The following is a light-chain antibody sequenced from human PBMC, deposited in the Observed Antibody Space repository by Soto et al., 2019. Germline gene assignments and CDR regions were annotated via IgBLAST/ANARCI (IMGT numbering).Light chain of an antibody. J-gene: IGKJ1*01. CDR2: AAS. CDR1: QNIRNF. Sequence: DIQMTQSPSSLSASVGDIVTITCRASQNIRNFLHWYQQKPGKAPKLLIFAASNLKSGVPSRFTASGSATDFTLIISGLQPEDLATYYCQQSDSYIRAFGQGTTVEI. V-gene: IGKV1-39*01. CDR3: QQSDSYIRA.